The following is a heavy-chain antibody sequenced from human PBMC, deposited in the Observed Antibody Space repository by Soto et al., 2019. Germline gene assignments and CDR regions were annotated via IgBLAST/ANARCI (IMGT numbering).Heavy chain of an antibody. V-gene: IGHV3-48*02. J-gene: IGHJ3*02. Sequence: EVQLMESGGGLVQPGGSLRLSCVSSGFSFSAFSMNWVRQAPGKGLEWVSYISSSSSTIYYADSVKGRLTISRDNAKNSLFLQMDSLRDEDTAVYYCAREGGRHCSPTRCYNAFDIWGQGTMVTVSS. CDR1: GFSFSAFS. CDR3: AREGGRHCSPTRCYNAFDI. CDR2: ISSSSSTI. D-gene: IGHD2-2*02.